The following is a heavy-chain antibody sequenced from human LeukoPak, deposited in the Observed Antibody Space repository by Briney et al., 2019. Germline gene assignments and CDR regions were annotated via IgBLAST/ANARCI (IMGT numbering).Heavy chain of an antibody. Sequence: GRSLRLSCAASGFTFSDHFMTWIRQAPGKGLEWVSYTSNSGSIIYYADSVKGRFTISRDNAKNSLYLQMNSLRAEDTAVYYCAGGAKSTFDYWGQGTLVTVSS. CDR1: GFTFSDHF. D-gene: IGHD4-17*01. CDR2: TSNSGSII. CDR3: AGGAKSTFDY. V-gene: IGHV3-11*01. J-gene: IGHJ4*02.